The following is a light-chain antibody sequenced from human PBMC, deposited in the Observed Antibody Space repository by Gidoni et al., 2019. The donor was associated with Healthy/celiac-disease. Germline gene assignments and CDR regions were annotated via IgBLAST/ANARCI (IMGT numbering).Light chain of an antibody. CDR1: QNVVNY. V-gene: IGKV3-11*01. CDR3: HQRSIWPLGT. CDR2: DAS. Sequence: DIVLTQSPATLSLSPGETATLSCRASQNVVNYLAWYQQKPGQAPRLLIYDASNRATGIPARFSGSGSGTDFTLTISSLEPEDFAVYYCHQRSIWPLGTFXXXTKVEIK. J-gene: IGKJ1*01.